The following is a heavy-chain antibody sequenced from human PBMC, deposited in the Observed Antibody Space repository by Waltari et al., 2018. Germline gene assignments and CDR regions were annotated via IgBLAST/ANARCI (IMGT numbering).Heavy chain of an antibody. V-gene: IGHV3-15*01. Sequence: EVQLVESGGGLVKPGGSLRLSCGASGFTFRNAWMSWVRQAPGKGREWVGRIKNKADGGTTDYATPVKGRFSISRDDSKSTLYLQMNTLKSEDTAVYYCTTDPVLTAFDYWGQGTLVTVSS. CDR3: TTDPVLTAFDY. CDR1: GFTFRNAW. J-gene: IGHJ4*02. CDR2: IKNKADGGTT. D-gene: IGHD2-15*01.